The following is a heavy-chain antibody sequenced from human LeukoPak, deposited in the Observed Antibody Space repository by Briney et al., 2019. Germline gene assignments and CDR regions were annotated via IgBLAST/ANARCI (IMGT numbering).Heavy chain of an antibody. Sequence: SETLSLTCTVSGASIASRGFSWTWIRQPPGKGLEWIGCISNSGDAYSNPSLKSRLSISVDASKNQFSLRLTSVTAADTAVYFCARDVLVTSSPDAFDVWGQGTMVTVSS. CDR2: ISNSGDA. D-gene: IGHD2-21*02. V-gene: IGHV4-31*03. J-gene: IGHJ3*01. CDR3: ARDVLVTSSPDAFDV. CDR1: GASIASRGFS.